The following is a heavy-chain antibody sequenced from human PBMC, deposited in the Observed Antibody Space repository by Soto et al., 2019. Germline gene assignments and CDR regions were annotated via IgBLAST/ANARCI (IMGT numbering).Heavy chain of an antibody. J-gene: IGHJ2*01. V-gene: IGHV3-23*01. Sequence: LSLSGARGGVTFRTDAMDWFLHAPVKGPECVSANSGGGGSTFYADSVKARLTISREKSKNMLYLKMNSLRVEDTALYHCAKYGSHDGYRWYFDLSGRGTLVTAS. CDR2: NSGGGGST. D-gene: IGHD5-12*01. CDR3: AKYGSHDGYRWYFDL. CDR1: GVTFRTDA.